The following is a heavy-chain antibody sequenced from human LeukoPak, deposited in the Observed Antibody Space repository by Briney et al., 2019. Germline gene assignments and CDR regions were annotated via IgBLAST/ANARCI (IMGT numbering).Heavy chain of an antibody. J-gene: IGHJ3*02. CDR2: ISYSGDTI. D-gene: IGHD2-21*01. Sequence: PGGSLRLSCAASEFTFSDYYMSWIRQAPGKGLEWVSYISYSGDTIYYADSVKGRFTISRDNAKNSLYLQMNSLRAEDTAVYYCARDIRSYCGGDCYSNASDIWGQGTMVTVSS. CDR1: EFTFSDYY. CDR3: ARDIRSYCGGDCYSNASDI. V-gene: IGHV3-11*04.